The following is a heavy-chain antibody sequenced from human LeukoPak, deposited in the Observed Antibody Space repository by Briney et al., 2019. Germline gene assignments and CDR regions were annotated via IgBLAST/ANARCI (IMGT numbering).Heavy chain of an antibody. CDR3: ASSTSGYYDILTGYQKFDY. D-gene: IGHD3-9*01. CDR2: IIPILGIA. Sequence: GASVKVSCKASGGTFSSYAISWVRQAPGQGLEWKGRIIPILGIANYAQKFQGRVTITADKSTSTAYMELSSLRSEDTAVYYCASSTSGYYDILTGYQKFDYWGQGTLVTVSS. J-gene: IGHJ4*02. CDR1: GGTFSSYA. V-gene: IGHV1-69*04.